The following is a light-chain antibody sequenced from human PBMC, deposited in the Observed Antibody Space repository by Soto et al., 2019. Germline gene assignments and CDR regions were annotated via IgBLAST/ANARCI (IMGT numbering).Light chain of an antibody. CDR2: GAS. J-gene: IGKJ5*01. V-gene: IGKV1-9*01. CDR3: QQFKTYPIT. CDR1: QGISSS. Sequence: DIQLTQSPSFLSASVGDRVTITCRASQGISSSLAWYQQKPGKAPKLLIYGASTLESGVPSRFSGSGSGTVFPLTISSLQPDDFATYYCQQFKTYPITFGQGTRLEIK.